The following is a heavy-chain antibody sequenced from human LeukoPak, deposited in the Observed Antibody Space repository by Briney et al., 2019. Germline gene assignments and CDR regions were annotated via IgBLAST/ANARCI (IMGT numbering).Heavy chain of an antibody. J-gene: IGHJ5*02. Sequence: PSRTLSLTCTVSGGSISSGDYYWSWIRQPPGKGLEWIGYIYYSGSTYYNPSLKSRVTISVDTSKNQFSLKLSSVTAADTAVYYCARDDGRNWFDPWGQGTLVTVSS. CDR3: ARDDGRNWFDP. CDR1: GGSISSGDYY. V-gene: IGHV4-30-4*01. CDR2: IYYSGST. D-gene: IGHD5-24*01.